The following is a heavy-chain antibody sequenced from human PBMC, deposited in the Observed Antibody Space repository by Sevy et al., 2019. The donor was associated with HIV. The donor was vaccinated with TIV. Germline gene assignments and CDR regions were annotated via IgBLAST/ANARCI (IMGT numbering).Heavy chain of an antibody. V-gene: IGHV4-59*08. CDR3: ARRNDFAI. CDR2: VYYIWGT. Sequence: SETLSLTCTVSGGSINSDHWNWIRQPPGKGLEWIGYVYYIWGTNYNPSLKNRVTISVDRTKNQFSLKLTSVTAADTAVYYCARRNDFAIWGQGTMVTVS. J-gene: IGHJ3*02. CDR1: GGSINSDH.